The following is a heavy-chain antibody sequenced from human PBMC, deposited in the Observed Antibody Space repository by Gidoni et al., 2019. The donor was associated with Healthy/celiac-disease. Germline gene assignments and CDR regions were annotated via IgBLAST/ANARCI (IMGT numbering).Heavy chain of an antibody. Sequence: QVQLVQSGAEVKKPGASVKVSCKASGYTFTSYYMPWVRQAPGQGLEWMGIINPSGGSTSYAQKFQGRVTMTRDTSTSTVYMELSSLRSEDTAVYYCARDPCSSTSCRYYYYMDVWGKGTTVTVSS. CDR2: INPSGGST. V-gene: IGHV1-46*01. CDR1: GYTFTSYY. J-gene: IGHJ6*03. D-gene: IGHD2-2*01. CDR3: ARDPCSSTSCRYYYYMDV.